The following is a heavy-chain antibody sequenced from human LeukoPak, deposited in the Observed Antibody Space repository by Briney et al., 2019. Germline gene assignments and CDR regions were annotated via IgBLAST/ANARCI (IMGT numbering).Heavy chain of an antibody. CDR3: ARDEAGAIAAAGTSWFDP. D-gene: IGHD6-13*01. J-gene: IGHJ5*02. Sequence: SETLSLTCTVSGVSISSGGYYWSWIRQHPGKGLEWVGYIYYSGSTYYNPSLKSRVTISVDTSKNQFSLKLSSVTAADTAVYYCARDEAGAIAAAGTSWFDPWGQGTLVTVSS. V-gene: IGHV4-31*03. CDR1: GVSISSGGYY. CDR2: IYYSGST.